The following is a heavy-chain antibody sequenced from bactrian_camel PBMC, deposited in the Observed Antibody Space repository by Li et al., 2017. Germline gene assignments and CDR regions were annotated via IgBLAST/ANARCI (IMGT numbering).Heavy chain of an antibody. D-gene: IGHD5*01. J-gene: IGHJ4*01. V-gene: IGHV3S67*01. CDR3: TRETQWVGYHEFAEY. CDR2: IDADGST. CDR1: GYPMSYC. Sequence: DVQLVESGGSSVRTGGSLRLSCAVSGYPMSYCMGWFRQAPGNEREGVAFIDADGSTSYADSVKGRFTISRDNAKNTLYLQLNSLTREDSAMYYCTRETQWVGYHEFAEYWGQGTQVTVS.